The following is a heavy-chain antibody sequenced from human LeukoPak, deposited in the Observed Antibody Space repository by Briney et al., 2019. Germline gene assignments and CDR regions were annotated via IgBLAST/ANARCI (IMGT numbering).Heavy chain of an antibody. CDR1: GGSFSGHY. CDR2: IDHTGRS. V-gene: IGHV4-34*01. J-gene: IGHJ5*01. D-gene: IGHD3-10*01. Sequence: SETLSLTCAVYGGSFSGHYWTWIRQPPGKGLEWIGEIDHTGRSTYNPSLTSRVTISKDSTKNQFSLSLGSVIAADTAVYFCARGENSGSYFSYFDSWAQGTPVTVSS. CDR3: ARGENSGSYFSYFDS.